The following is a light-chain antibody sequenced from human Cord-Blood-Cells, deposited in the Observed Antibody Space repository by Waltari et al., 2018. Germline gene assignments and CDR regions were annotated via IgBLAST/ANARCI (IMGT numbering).Light chain of an antibody. V-gene: IGLV3-1*01. J-gene: IGLJ1*01. CDR1: KLGEKY. CDR2: QDS. CDR3: QAWDSSSYV. Sequence: YELTQPPSVSVSPGQTASITCSGDKLGEKYACWYQQKPGQSPVLVIYQDSKRPSGLPERFSGSNSGNTATLTISGTQAMDEADYYCQAWDSSSYVFGTGTKVTVL.